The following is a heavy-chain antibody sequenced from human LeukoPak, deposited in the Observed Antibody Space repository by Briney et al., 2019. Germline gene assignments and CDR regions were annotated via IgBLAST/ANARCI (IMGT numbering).Heavy chain of an antibody. V-gene: IGHV3-23*01. D-gene: IGHD5-24*01. CDR2: ISGSGSST. J-gene: IGHJ4*02. Sequence: HTGGSLRLSCAASGFTFSSYAMSWVRQAPGKGLERVSVISGSGSSTYYADSVKGRFTISRDNSKNTLYLQMNSLRAVDAAVYHWANTRWLIRGFDYWGQGTLVTVPS. CDR1: GFTFSSYA. CDR3: ANTRWLIRGFDY.